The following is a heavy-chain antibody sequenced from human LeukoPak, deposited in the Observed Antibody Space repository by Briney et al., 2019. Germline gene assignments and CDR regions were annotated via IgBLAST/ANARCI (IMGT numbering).Heavy chain of an antibody. CDR3: ARQANCAGGCHPHLDH. CDR2: IYYSGST. V-gene: IGHV4-39*01. D-gene: IGHD2-21*02. Sequence: SETLSLTCTVSGGSISSSSYYWGWIRQPPGKGLEWIGSIYYSGSTYYNPSLKSRVTISVDTSKNQFSLKLSSVTAADTAVYFCARQANCAGGCHPHLDHWGQGTLVTVSS. J-gene: IGHJ4*02. CDR1: GGSISSSSYY.